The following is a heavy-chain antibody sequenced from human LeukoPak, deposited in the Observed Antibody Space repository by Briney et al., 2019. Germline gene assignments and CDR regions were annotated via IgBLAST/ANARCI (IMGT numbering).Heavy chain of an antibody. CDR1: GFTFTNYW. D-gene: IGHD3-3*01. CDR3: ARGGYYDFWSGYSGGKYYYYGMDV. Sequence: GGSLRLSCAASGFTFTNYWMPWVRQAPGKGLEWVANIKQEGSDKYYVDSVKGRFTISRDNAKNSLYLQMNSLRAEDTAVYYCARGGYYDFWSGYSGGKYYYYGMDVWGQGTTVTVSS. CDR2: IKQEGSDK. V-gene: IGHV3-7*03. J-gene: IGHJ6*02.